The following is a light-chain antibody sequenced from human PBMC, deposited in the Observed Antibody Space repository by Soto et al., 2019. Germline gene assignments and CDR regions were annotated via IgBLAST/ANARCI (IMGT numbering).Light chain of an antibody. CDR2: DAF. Sequence: DIQMTQSPSSLSASVGDRVTITCRASQTISRFLTWYQQKPGKAPKLLIYDAFTLQSGVPSRFSGSGCGTDFTLTIGSLQPEDFARYYCQQTYRPPFTFGPGTKVDIK. CDR1: QTISRF. CDR3: QQTYRPPFT. V-gene: IGKV1-39*01. J-gene: IGKJ3*01.